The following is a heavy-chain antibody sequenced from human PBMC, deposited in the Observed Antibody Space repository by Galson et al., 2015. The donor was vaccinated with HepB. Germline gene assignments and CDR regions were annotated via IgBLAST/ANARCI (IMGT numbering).Heavy chain of an antibody. D-gene: IGHD3-10*02. CDR2: INPNSGDT. CDR1: GDTFTGYF. J-gene: IGHJ3*02. V-gene: IGHV1-2*02. CDR3: ARDVRYAFEM. Sequence: SVKVSCKASGDTFTGYFWDWVRQAPGQGLEWMGWINPNSGDTNYAQKFQDRLIMTTERSTSTAYMELRSLTSDDTAFYYCARDVRYAFEMWGQGTMVTVS.